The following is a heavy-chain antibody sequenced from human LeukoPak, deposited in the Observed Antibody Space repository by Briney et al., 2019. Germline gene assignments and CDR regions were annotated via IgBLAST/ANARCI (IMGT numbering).Heavy chain of an antibody. J-gene: IGHJ6*02. V-gene: IGHV4-61*01. CDR3: ARDLGYDFWSGYPYGMDV. CDR2: IYYSGST. D-gene: IGHD3-3*01. CDR1: GGSISSSSYY. Sequence: SETLSLTCTVSGGSISSSSYYWSWIRQPPGKGLEWIGYIYYSGSTNYNPSLKSRVTISVDTSKNRFSLKLSSVTAADTAVYYCARDLGYDFWSGYPYGMDVWGQGTTVTVSS.